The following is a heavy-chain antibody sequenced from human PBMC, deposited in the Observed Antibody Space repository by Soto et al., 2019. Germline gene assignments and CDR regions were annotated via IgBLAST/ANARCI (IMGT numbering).Heavy chain of an antibody. CDR1: GYTFTSYD. Sequence: GASVKVSCKASGYTFTSYDINWVRQATGQGLEWMGWMNPNSGNTGYAQKFQGRVTMTRNTSISTAYMELSSLRSEDTAVYYCAREPYSSGWYIGGMDVWGQGTTVTVSS. V-gene: IGHV1-8*01. D-gene: IGHD6-19*01. CDR3: AREPYSSGWYIGGMDV. CDR2: MNPNSGNT. J-gene: IGHJ6*02.